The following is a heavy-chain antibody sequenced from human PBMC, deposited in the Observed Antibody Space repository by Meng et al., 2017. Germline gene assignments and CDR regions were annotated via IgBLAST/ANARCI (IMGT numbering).Heavy chain of an antibody. Sequence: SNKYYADSVKGRFTISRDNSKNTLYLQMNSLRAEDTAVYYCARDYIVGATEDEDGTHWGQGTLVTVSS. V-gene: IGHV3-30*01. D-gene: IGHD1-26*01. CDR2: SNK. CDR3: ARDYIVGATEDEDGTH. J-gene: IGHJ4*02.